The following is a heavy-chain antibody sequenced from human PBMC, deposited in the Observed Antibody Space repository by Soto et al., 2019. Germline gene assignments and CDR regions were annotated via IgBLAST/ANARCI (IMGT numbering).Heavy chain of an antibody. CDR3: ARETRRFFDY. Sequence: SGPTLVNPTQTLTLTCTFSGFSLSTSGVGVGWIRQPPGKALEWLALIYWDDDKRYSPSLKSRLTITKDTSKNQVVLTVTNVDPVDTATYYCARETRRFFDYWGQGTLVTVSS. CDR1: GFSLSTSGVG. V-gene: IGHV2-5*02. J-gene: IGHJ4*02. D-gene: IGHD4-17*01. CDR2: IYWDDDK.